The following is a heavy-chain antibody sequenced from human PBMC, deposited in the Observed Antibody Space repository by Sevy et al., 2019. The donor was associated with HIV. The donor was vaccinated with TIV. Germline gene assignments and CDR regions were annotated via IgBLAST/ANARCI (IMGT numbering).Heavy chain of an antibody. D-gene: IGHD3-22*01. Sequence: SETLSLTCSVSAGSLTSEAYYWSWIRQHPGKGLEWFGYIYHSGTTYYNPSLKSRVTMSIDTSKEYFSLNLSSVTAADTAVYYCVSHYDTSGYYFDYWGQGTLVTVSS. CDR1: AGSLTSEAYY. CDR2: IYHSGTT. V-gene: IGHV4-31*03. J-gene: IGHJ4*02. CDR3: VSHYDTSGYYFDY.